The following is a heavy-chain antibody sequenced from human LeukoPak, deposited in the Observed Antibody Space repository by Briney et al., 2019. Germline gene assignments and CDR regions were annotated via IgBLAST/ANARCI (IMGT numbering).Heavy chain of an antibody. V-gene: IGHV4-34*01. Sequence: SETLSLTCAVYGGSFSGYYWSWIRQPPGKGLEWIGEINHSGSTNYNPSLKSRVTISVDTSKNQFSLKLSSVTAADTAVYYCARRRYDFWSGPDRGFDYWGQGTLVTVSS. CDR3: ARRRYDFWSGPDRGFDY. J-gene: IGHJ4*02. D-gene: IGHD3-3*01. CDR1: GGSFSGYY. CDR2: INHSGST.